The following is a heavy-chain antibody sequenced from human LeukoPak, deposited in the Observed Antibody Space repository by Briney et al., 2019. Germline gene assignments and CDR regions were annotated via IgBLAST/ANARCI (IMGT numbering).Heavy chain of an antibody. CDR2: ISWNSGSI. J-gene: IGHJ4*02. V-gene: IGHV3-9*03. CDR1: GFTFDDYA. Sequence: PGRSLRLSCAASGFTFDDYAMHWVRHAPGKGMEWGSGISWNSGSIVYADSVKGRFTISRDDAKNSLYLQMNSLRAEDMALYYCAKGSVTVVTSTAIDYWGQGTLVTVSS. CDR3: AKGSVTVVTSTAIDY. D-gene: IGHD4-23*01.